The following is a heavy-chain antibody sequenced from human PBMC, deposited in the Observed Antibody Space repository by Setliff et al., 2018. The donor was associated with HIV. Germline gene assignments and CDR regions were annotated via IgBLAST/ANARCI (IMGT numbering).Heavy chain of an antibody. D-gene: IGHD6-13*01. V-gene: IGHV6-1*01. CDR3: ARGGKIAAAGGIFDY. J-gene: IGHJ4*02. Sequence: PSQTLSLTCAISGDSVSSNSATWNRIRLSPSRGLEWLGRTYYRSKFYNDYAVSVKSRIIINPDTSKNQFSLQLNSVTPEDTAVYYCARGGKIAAAGGIFDYWGQGTLVTVSS. CDR1: GDSVSSNSAT. CDR2: TYYRSKFYN.